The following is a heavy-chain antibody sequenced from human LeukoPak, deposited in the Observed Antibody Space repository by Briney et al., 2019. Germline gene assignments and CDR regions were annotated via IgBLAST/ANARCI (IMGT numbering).Heavy chain of an antibody. CDR3: AKGSLRDRILGSTTRGVNDY. D-gene: IGHD2-15*01. CDR1: GFIFSSYG. V-gene: IGHV3-30*02. J-gene: IGHJ4*02. Sequence: GGSLRLSCAASGFIFSSYGMHWVRQAPGKGLEWVAFIVYDGRNKYYAVSVKGRFTLSRDNHKHTVYLQVNSLRGADTAVYYCAKGSLRDRILGSTTRGVNDYWGQGTLVTVPS. CDR2: IVYDGRNK.